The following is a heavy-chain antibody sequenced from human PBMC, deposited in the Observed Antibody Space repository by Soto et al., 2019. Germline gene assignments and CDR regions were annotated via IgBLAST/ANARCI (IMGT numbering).Heavy chain of an antibody. CDR1: GFMFGDYC. V-gene: IGHV3-9*01. J-gene: IGHJ4*02. D-gene: IGHD4-17*01. CDR3: VKDALTTVAYYFDY. Sequence: SXRLSCEVSGFMFGDYCMHWVRQAPGKGLEWIAGISRDSRSISYGASMKGRFTISRDNAKNSLYLQLNSLRADDTAFYYCVKDALTTVAYYFDYWGQGALVTVSS. CDR2: ISRDSRSI.